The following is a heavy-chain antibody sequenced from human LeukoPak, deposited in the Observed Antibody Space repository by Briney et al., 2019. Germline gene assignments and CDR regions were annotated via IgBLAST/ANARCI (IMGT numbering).Heavy chain of an antibody. V-gene: IGHV4-59*01. J-gene: IGHJ5*02. Sequence: PSETLSLTCTVSGGSISSYYWSWIRQPPGKGLEWIGYIYYSGRTSYNPSLKSRVTISIDTSKNQFSLKLSSVTAADTAVYYCARSLSSSWYNWFDPWGQGTLVTVSS. D-gene: IGHD6-13*01. CDR1: GGSISSYY. CDR2: IYYSGRT. CDR3: ARSLSSSWYNWFDP.